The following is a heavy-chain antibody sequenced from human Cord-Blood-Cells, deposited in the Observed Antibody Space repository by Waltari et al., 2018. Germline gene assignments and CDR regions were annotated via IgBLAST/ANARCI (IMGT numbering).Heavy chain of an antibody. J-gene: IGHJ1*01. V-gene: IGHV4-4*07. D-gene: IGHD6-13*01. CDR3: ARGPLMYSSSWYFQH. CDR1: GGSTSSYY. Sequence: QVQLQESGPGLVKPSETLSLTCTVSGGSTSSYYWSWIRQPAGKGLEWIGRIYTSGSTNYNPSLKSRVTMSVDTSKNQFSLKLSSVTAADTAVYYCARGPLMYSSSWYFQHWGQGTLVTVSS. CDR2: IYTSGST.